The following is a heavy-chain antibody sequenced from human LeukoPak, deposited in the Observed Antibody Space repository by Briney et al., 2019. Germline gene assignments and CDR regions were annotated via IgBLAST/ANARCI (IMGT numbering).Heavy chain of an antibody. D-gene: IGHD6-13*01. CDR3: ARGAGIAAAGDY. J-gene: IGHJ4*02. V-gene: IGHV3-21*01. Sequence: GGSLRLSCAASGFTFSSYSMNWDRQAPGKGLEWVSSISSSSSYIYYADSVKGRFTISRDNAKNSLYLQMNGLRAEDTAVYYCARGAGIAAAGDYWGQGTLVTVSS. CDR1: GFTFSSYS. CDR2: ISSSSSYI.